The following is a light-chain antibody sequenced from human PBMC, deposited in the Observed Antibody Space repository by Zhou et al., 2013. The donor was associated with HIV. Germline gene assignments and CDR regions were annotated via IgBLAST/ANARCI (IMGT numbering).Light chain of an antibody. Sequence: DIQLTQSPSFLSASVGDRVTITCRASQGFSSYLAWYQQKPGKAPKLLISAASTLQNGVPSRFSGSGSGTEFTLTITSLQPEDFATYYCQQLNTYSTFGQGTRLGI. V-gene: IGKV1-9*01. CDR2: AAS. J-gene: IGKJ5*01. CDR3: QQLNTYST. CDR1: QGFSSY.